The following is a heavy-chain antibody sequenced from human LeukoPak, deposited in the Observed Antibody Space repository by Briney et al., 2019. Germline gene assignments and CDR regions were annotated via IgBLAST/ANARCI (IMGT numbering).Heavy chain of an antibody. D-gene: IGHD3-10*01. Sequence: ASVKVSCKASGYTFTAYYLHWVRQAPGQGLEWMGWIHPNSGGTNYAQNFQGRVSMTTDTSISTVYMELSRLRSDDTAVYYCARDYYGSGTYYKDYWGQGTLVTVSS. J-gene: IGHJ4*02. CDR3: ARDYYGSGTYYKDY. V-gene: IGHV1-2*02. CDR2: IHPNSGGT. CDR1: GYTFTAYY.